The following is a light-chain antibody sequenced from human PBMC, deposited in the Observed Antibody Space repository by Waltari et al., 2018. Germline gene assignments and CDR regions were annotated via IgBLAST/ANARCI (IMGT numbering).Light chain of an antibody. Sequence: EIVLTQSPGTLPLPSGERANLACRASQSVSRTLAWYQQKPGQAPRLLIFGASNRATGIPDRFSGSGSGTDFSLIITRLEPEDSAMYYCQHYVRLPATFGQGTKVEIK. CDR1: QSVSRT. CDR3: QHYVRLPAT. CDR2: GAS. J-gene: IGKJ1*01. V-gene: IGKV3-20*01.